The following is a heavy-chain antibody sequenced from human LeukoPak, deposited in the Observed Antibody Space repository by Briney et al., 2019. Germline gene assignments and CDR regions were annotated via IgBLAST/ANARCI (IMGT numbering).Heavy chain of an antibody. D-gene: IGHD4-17*01. V-gene: IGHV4-59*08. J-gene: IGHJ2*01. CDR2: IYYSGST. CDR1: GGSISSYY. CDR3: ARHISGGDYGYWYFDL. Sequence: PSETLSLTCTVSGGSISSYYWSWIRQPPGKGLEWIGYIYYSGSTNYNPSLQSRVTISVDTSKNQFSLKLSSVTAADTAVYYCARHISGGDYGYWYFDLWGRGTLVAVSS.